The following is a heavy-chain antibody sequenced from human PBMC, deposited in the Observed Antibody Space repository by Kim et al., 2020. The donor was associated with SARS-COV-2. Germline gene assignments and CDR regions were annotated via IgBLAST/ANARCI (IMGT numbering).Heavy chain of an antibody. CDR1: GGSISRSNSH. CDR3: AELEMTGIAGRGWFDP. CDR2: VYYSGST. Sequence: SETLSLTCTVSGGSISRSNSHWGWIRQPPGKGLEWIGSVYYSGSTFYNPALKRRVTISVDTSENQLSLKLTSGTAAATVVYYWAELEMTGIAGRGWFDP. J-gene: IGHJ5*02. D-gene: IGHD1-1*01. V-gene: IGHV4-39*01.